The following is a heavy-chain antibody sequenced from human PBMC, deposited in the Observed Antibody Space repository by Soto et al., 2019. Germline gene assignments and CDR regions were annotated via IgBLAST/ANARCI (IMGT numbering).Heavy chain of an antibody. V-gene: IGHV1-2*04. CDR3: ASARGYSGYDAVDY. Sequence: ASVKVSCKASGYTFTGYYMHWVRQAPGQGLEWMGWINPNSGGTNYAQKFQGWVTMTRDTSISTAYMELSRLRSDDTAVYYCASARGYSGYDAVDYWGQGTLVTVSS. CDR2: INPNSGGT. D-gene: IGHD5-12*01. CDR1: GYTFTGYY. J-gene: IGHJ4*02.